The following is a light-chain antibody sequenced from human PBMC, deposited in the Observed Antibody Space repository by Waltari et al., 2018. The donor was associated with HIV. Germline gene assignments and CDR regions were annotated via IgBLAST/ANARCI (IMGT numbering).Light chain of an antibody. J-gene: IGKJ1*01. V-gene: IGKV3-15*01. CDR3: QQYHNWPRT. CDR1: QSVSSN. CDR2: GAS. Sequence: VMTQSPATLTVSPGEQVTLSCRASQSVSSNLAWYQQKPGQAPGLLIYGASTRAAGIPARFSGSGAGREFTLSISSLQSEDFAVYYCQQYHNWPRTFGQGTKVEI.